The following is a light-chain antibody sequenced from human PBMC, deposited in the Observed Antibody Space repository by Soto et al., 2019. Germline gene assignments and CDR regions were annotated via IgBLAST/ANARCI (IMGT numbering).Light chain of an antibody. J-gene: IGKJ1*01. Sequence: EKVMPQSPASLSVSLGERATLSCRASQSINTNLAWYQQNPGQAPRLLIYGASTRATDIPDRFSGSGSGTEFTLTIRSLQSEDFVVYYCQQYENWPWTFGQGTKVEIK. CDR1: QSINTN. V-gene: IGKV3-15*01. CDR3: QQYENWPWT. CDR2: GAS.